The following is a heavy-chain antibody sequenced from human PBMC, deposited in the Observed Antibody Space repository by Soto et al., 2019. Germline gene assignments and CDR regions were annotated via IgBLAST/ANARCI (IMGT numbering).Heavy chain of an antibody. V-gene: IGHV3-30-3*01. J-gene: IGHJ6*02. Sequence: LRLSCAASGFTFSSYAMHWVRQAPGKGLEWVAVISYDGSNKYYADSVKGRFTISRDNSKNTLYLQMNSLRAEDTAVYYCARVATIWYSYYGMDVWGQGTTVTVAS. D-gene: IGHD5-12*01. CDR2: ISYDGSNK. CDR3: ARVATIWYSYYGMDV. CDR1: GFTFSSYA.